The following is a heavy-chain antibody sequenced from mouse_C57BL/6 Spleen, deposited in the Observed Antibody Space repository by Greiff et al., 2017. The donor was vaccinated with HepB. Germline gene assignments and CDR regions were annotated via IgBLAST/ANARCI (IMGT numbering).Heavy chain of an antibody. J-gene: IGHJ2*01. CDR1: GYTFTNYW. CDR2: IYPGGGYT. V-gene: IGHV1-63*01. D-gene: IGHD1-1*01. Sequence: VQLQQSGAELVRPGTSVKMSCKASGYTFTNYWIGWAKQRPGHGLEWIGDIYPGGGYTNYNEKFKGKATLTADKSSSTAYMQFSSLTSEDSAIYYCARSLRGSSHYFDYWGQGTTLTVSS. CDR3: ARSLRGSSHYFDY.